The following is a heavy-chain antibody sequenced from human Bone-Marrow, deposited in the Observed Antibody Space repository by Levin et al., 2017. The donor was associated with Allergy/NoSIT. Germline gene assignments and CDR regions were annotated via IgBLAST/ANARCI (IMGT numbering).Heavy chain of an antibody. CDR1: GFIFSSYG. CDR2: ISYDGGDE. J-gene: IGHJ3*02. D-gene: IGHD1-1*01. V-gene: IGHV3-30*18. Sequence: PGGSLRLSCAASGFIFSSYGMHWVRQAPGKGLDWVTVISYDGGDEFYADSVKGRFKISRDNSMNTLYLQMNSLRPEDTAVYYCAKPKLGTNDAFDIWGQGTVVTVSS. CDR3: AKPKLGTNDAFDI.